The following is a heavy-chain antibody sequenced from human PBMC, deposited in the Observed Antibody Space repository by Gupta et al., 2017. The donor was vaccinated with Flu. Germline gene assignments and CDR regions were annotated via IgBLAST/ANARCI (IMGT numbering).Heavy chain of an antibody. CDR3: AKDRSGNPAIDY. V-gene: IGHV3-23*01. CDR1: GLTFSDYA. D-gene: IGHD6-13*01. J-gene: IGHJ4*02. CDR2: VGAGGDRT. Sequence: EVQLLESGGALVQPGGSLRLSCAASGLTFSDYAMNWVGQAPGKGLEWVSTVGAGGDRTYYADSVMGRFTISRGNSKNTVYLQMNSLRGDDTAVYYCAKDRSGNPAIDYWGQGTLVTVS.